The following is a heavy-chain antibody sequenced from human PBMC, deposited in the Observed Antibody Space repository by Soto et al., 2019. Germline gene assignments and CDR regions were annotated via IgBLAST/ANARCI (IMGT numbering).Heavy chain of an antibody. J-gene: IGHJ4*02. CDR2: IIPIFGTA. CDR3: RYHRTGTTLGFDY. CDR1: GGTFSSYA. V-gene: IGHV1-69*06. D-gene: IGHD1-7*01. Sequence: QVQLVQSGAEVKKPGSSVKVSCKASGGTFSSYAISWVRQAPGQVLEWMGGIIPIFGTANYAQKFQGRVTITADKSTSTAYMELSSLRSEETAVYYCRYHRTGTTLGFDYWGQVTLVTVSS.